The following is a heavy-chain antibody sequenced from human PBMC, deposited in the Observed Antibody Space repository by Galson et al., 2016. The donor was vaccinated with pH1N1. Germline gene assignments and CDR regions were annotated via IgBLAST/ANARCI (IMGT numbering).Heavy chain of an antibody. V-gene: IGHV1-69*13. J-gene: IGHJ3*02. Sequence: SVKVSCKASGGTFSSYAINWVRQAPGQGLEWMGGIIPIFGTANYAQKFQGRVTITADESTSTAYMELSSLRSEDTAVYYCASPSRPPREIHLWSPYDAFDIWGQGTMVTVSS. CDR1: GGTFSSYA. D-gene: IGHD5-18*01. CDR2: IIPIFGTA. CDR3: ASPSRPPREIHLWSPYDAFDI.